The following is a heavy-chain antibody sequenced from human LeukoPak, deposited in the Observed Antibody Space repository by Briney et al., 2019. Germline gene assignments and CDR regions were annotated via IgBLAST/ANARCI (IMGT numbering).Heavy chain of an antibody. CDR2: ISGSGGST. J-gene: IGHJ4*02. Sequence: GGSLRLSCAASGFTFSSYAMSWVRQAPGKGLEWVSVISGSGGSTYHADSVKGRFTISRDNSKNTLYLQMNTLKAEDTAVYYCAKRYSGYDWSLGFDYWGQGTLVTVSS. CDR1: GFTFSSYA. CDR3: AKRYSGYDWSLGFDY. D-gene: IGHD5-12*01. V-gene: IGHV3-23*01.